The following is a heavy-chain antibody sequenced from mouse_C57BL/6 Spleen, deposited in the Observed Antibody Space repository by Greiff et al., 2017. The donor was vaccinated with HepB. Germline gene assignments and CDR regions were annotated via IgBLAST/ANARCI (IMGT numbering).Heavy chain of an antibody. CDR3: TMGDWDEKGYFDV. Sequence: QVQLKQSGAELVRPGASVTLSCKASGYTFTDYEMHWVKQTPVHGLEWIGAIDPETGGTAYNQKFKGKAILTADKSSSTAYMELRSLTSEDSAVYYCTMGDWDEKGYFDVWGTGTTVTVSS. CDR1: GYTFTDYE. V-gene: IGHV1-15*01. J-gene: IGHJ1*03. CDR2: IDPETGGT. D-gene: IGHD4-1*01.